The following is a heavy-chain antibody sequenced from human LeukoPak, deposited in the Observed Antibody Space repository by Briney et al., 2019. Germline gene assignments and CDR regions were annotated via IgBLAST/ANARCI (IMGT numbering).Heavy chain of an antibody. Sequence: GGSLRLSCAASGFTFSSYAMSWVRQAPGKGLEWVSAISGSGGSTYYADSVKGRFTISRDNSKNTLYLQMDSLRAEDTAVYYCAKGDDYGDYGSFDYWGQGTLVTVSS. CDR1: GFTFSSYA. D-gene: IGHD4-17*01. J-gene: IGHJ4*02. CDR2: ISGSGGST. V-gene: IGHV3-23*01. CDR3: AKGDDYGDYGSFDY.